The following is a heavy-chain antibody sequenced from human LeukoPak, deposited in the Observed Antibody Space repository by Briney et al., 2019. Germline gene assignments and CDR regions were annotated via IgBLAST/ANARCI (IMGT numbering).Heavy chain of an antibody. CDR2: IYYSGST. CDR3: ARDPTPWVESSSWEGYFDY. Sequence: SETLSLTCTVSGGSISSYYWSWIRQPPGKGLEWIGYIYYSGSTNYNPSLKSRVTISVDTSKNQFSLKLSSVTAADTAVYYCARDPTPWVESSSWEGYFDYWGQGTLVTVSS. J-gene: IGHJ4*02. CDR1: GGSISSYY. D-gene: IGHD6-13*01. V-gene: IGHV4-59*12.